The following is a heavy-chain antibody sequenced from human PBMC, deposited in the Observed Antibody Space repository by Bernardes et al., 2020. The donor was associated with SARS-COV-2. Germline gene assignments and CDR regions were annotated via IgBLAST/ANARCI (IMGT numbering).Heavy chain of an antibody. CDR3: ARSGRYNWNYGDYYYYGMDV. Sequence: GGSLRLSCAASGFTFSSYEMNWVRQAPGKGLEWVSYISSSGSTIYYADSVKGRFTISRDNAKNSLYLQMNSLRAEDTAVYYCARSGRYNWNYGDYYYYGMDVWGQGTTVTVSS. CDR1: GFTFSSYE. V-gene: IGHV3-48*03. J-gene: IGHJ6*02. D-gene: IGHD1-7*01. CDR2: ISSSGSTI.